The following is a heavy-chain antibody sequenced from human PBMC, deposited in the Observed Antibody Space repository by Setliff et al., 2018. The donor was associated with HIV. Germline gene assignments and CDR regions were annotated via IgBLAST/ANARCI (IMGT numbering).Heavy chain of an antibody. CDR1: GYTFTNYG. D-gene: IGHD6-13*01. Sequence: GASVKVSCKTSGYTFTNYGVSWVRQAPGQGLEWLGRIDAYNGDTNYAQNLQDRVTLTTDTSTNTAYMELRNLRSDDTAVYFCARDLGAFSSAWYVTIGDYWGPGTLVTVSS. CDR2: IDAYNGDT. CDR3: ARDLGAFSSAWYVTIGDY. J-gene: IGHJ4*02. V-gene: IGHV1-18*01.